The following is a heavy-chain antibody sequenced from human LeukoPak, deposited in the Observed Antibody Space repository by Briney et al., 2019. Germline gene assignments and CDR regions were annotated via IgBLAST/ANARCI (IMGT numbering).Heavy chain of an antibody. V-gene: IGHV3-48*04. D-gene: IGHD3-16*02. Sequence: GGSLRLSCAASGFTFSSYWMSWVRQAPGKGLEWVSYISSSGSTIYYADSVKGRFTISRDNAKNSLYLQMNSLRAEDTAVYYCARERVDYDYVWGSYRYESRGAFDIWGQGTMVTVSS. CDR1: GFTFSSYW. J-gene: IGHJ3*02. CDR2: ISSSGSTI. CDR3: ARERVDYDYVWGSYRYESRGAFDI.